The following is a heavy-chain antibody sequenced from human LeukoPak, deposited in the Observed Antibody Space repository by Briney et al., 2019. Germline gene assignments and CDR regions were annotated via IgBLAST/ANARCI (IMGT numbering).Heavy chain of an antibody. D-gene: IGHD6-19*01. Sequence: SQTLSLTCAISGDSFSSHSAAWNWIRQSPSRGLEWLGRTYYRSKWYNDYAVSVKSRITINPDTSKNQFSLQLNSVTPEDTAVYYCARGDGQWLALDYWGQGTLVTVSS. J-gene: IGHJ4*02. CDR1: GDSFSSHSAA. V-gene: IGHV6-1*01. CDR2: TYYRSKWYN. CDR3: ARGDGQWLALDY.